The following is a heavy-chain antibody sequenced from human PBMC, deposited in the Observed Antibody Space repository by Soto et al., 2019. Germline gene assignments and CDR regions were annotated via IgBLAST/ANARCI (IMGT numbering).Heavy chain of an antibody. J-gene: IGHJ6*02. CDR3: ASFDSNPHYCYYGMDV. CDR2: IIPIFGTA. D-gene: IGHD3-9*01. CDR1: GGTFSSYA. V-gene: IGHV1-69*13. Sequence: SVKVSCKASGGTFSSYAISWVRQAPGQGLEWMGGIIPIFGTANYAQKFQGRVTITADESTSTAYMELSSLRSEDTAVYYCASFDSNPHYCYYGMDVWGQGTTVTVYS.